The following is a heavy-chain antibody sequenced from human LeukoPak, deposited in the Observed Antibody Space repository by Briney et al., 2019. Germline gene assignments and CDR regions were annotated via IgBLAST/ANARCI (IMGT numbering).Heavy chain of an antibody. J-gene: IGHJ4*02. CDR3: ATGYSSGWYEG. D-gene: IGHD6-19*01. V-gene: IGHV3-23*01. Sequence: GGSLRLSCAASGFTFSSYAMSWVRQAPGKGLEWVSAISGSGDSSYYTDSVKGRFTISRDNSKNTLYLQMNSLRAEDTAVYYCATGYSSGWYEGWGQGTLVTVSS. CDR1: GFTFSSYA. CDR2: ISGSGDSS.